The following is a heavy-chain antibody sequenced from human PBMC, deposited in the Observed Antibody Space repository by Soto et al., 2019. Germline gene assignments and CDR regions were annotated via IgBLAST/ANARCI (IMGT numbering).Heavy chain of an antibody. CDR2: ISAHNGNT. V-gene: IGHV1-18*01. D-gene: IGHD1-1*01. CDR3: ARGRYGDY. J-gene: IGHJ4*02. CDR1: GYAFTTYG. Sequence: QVHLVQSGAEVKKPGASVKVSCQGSGYAFTTYGITWVRQAPGQGLEGMGWISAHNGNTNYAQKLQGRATVTRDTSTSTAYMELRSLRYDDTAVYYCARGRYGDYWGQGALVTVSS.